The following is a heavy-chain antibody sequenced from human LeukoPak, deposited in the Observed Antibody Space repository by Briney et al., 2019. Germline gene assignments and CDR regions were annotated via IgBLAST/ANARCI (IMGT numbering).Heavy chain of an antibody. Sequence: ASVKVSCKASGYTFTSYDINWVRQATGQGLEWMGWMNPNSGNTGYAQEFQGRVTMTRNTSISTAYMELSSLRSEDTAVYYCARLFVRRSITIFGVVIKQDAFDIWGQGTMVTVSS. D-gene: IGHD3-3*01. CDR2: MNPNSGNT. V-gene: IGHV1-8*01. J-gene: IGHJ3*02. CDR3: ARLFVRRSITIFGVVIKQDAFDI. CDR1: GYTFTSYD.